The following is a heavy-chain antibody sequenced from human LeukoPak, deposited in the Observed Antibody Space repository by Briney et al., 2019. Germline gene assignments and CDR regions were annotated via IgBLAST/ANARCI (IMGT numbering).Heavy chain of an antibody. J-gene: IGHJ6*03. D-gene: IGHD3-22*01. CDR1: GYTFTGYY. CDR3: ARGYYYDSSGYYYYYYYMDV. V-gene: IGHV1-2*02. CDR2: INPNSGGT. Sequence: ASVKVSCKASGYTFTGYYMHWVRQAPGQGLEWMGWINPNSGGTNYAQKFQGRVTMTRDTSISTAYMELSGLRSDDTAVYYCARGYYYDSSGYYYYYYYMDVWGKGTTVTVSS.